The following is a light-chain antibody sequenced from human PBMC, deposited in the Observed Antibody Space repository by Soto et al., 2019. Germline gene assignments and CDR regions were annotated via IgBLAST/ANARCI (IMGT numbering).Light chain of an antibody. Sequence: DIQMTQSPSCVSASVGDRVTITCRASQDISSWLAWYQQKPGKAPKVLIYDASNLEYGVPSRFSGSGFGTEFILTISSLQPDDFATYYCQHYGGMWTFGQGTKVDIK. CDR3: QHYGGMWT. J-gene: IGKJ1*01. V-gene: IGKV1-5*01. CDR2: DAS. CDR1: QDISSW.